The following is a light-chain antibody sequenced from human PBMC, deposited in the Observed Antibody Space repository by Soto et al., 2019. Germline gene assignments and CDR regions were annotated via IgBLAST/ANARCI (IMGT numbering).Light chain of an antibody. CDR2: GAS. V-gene: IGKV3D-15*01. J-gene: IGKJ1*01. CDR1: QSVSSN. Sequence: EIVMTQSPATLSVSPGERATLSCRASQSVSSNLAWYQQKPGQAPRLLIYGASNRATGIPDRFSGSGSGTEFTLTISTLQSEDFAVYYCQQYNYWPRSFGQGTKVDIK. CDR3: QQYNYWPRS.